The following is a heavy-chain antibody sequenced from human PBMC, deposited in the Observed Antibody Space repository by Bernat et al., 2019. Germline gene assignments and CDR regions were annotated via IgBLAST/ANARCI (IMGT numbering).Heavy chain of an antibody. CDR2: INAGNGNT. D-gene: IGHD3-10*01. V-gene: IGHV1-3*01. Sequence: QVQLVQSGAEVKKPGASVKVSCKASGYTFTSYAMHWVRQAPGQRLEWMGWINAGNGNTKYSQKFQGRVTMTRDTSTSTVYMELSSPRSEDTAVYYCARYLRGASFFDYWGQGTLVTVSS. J-gene: IGHJ4*02. CDR1: GYTFTSYA. CDR3: ARYLRGASFFDY.